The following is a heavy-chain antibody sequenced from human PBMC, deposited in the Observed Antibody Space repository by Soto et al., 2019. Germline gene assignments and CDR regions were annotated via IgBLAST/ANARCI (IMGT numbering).Heavy chain of an antibody. Sequence: SETLSLTCTVSGGSIIRSDTYYWGWIRQPPGKGLEWIGSVYYSGITYYNPSLGSRVTISVDTSSNQFSLNLNSMTAAETAVSYRERGINRTMTRLNCLDTWGQGTLVTVSS. CDR1: GGSIIRSDTYY. V-gene: IGHV4-39*01. CDR2: VYYSGIT. CDR3: ERGINRTMTRLNCLDT. J-gene: IGHJ5*02.